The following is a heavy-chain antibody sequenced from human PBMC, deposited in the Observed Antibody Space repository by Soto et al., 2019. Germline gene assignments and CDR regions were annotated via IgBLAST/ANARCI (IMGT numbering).Heavy chain of an antibody. CDR2: ISGSGGST. CDR3: AKAGCSGGSCYSNFDY. J-gene: IGHJ4*02. D-gene: IGHD2-15*01. CDR1: GFTFSSYA. V-gene: IGHV3-23*01. Sequence: GGSLRLSCAASGFTFSSYAMSWVRQAQGKGLEWVSAISGSGGSTYYAEYVKGRFTISRDNSKNTLYLQMNSLRAEDTAVYYCAKAGCSGGSCYSNFDYWGQGT.